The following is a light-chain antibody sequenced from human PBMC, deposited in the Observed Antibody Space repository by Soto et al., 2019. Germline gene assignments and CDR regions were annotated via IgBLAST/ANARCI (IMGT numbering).Light chain of an antibody. J-gene: IGKJ3*01. CDR2: GAS. CDR3: HQYGYSPVT. CDR1: QSVSSGD. Sequence: ETLLTHAPGNLSLCPGERVTLSCRASQSVSSGDLAWYQQKPGQAPRLPIYGASSRANGIPDRFSVSGSGTDFTLTLSRLEPEDFSVYYCHQYGYSPVTFRPGTKVDI. V-gene: IGKV3-20*01.